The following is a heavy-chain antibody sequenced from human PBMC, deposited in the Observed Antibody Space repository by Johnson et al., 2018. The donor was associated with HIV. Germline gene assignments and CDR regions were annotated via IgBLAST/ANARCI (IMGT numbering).Heavy chain of an antibody. J-gene: IGHJ3*02. Sequence: QMLLVESGGGVVQPGRSLRLSCAASGFTFSSYALHWVRQAPGKGLEWVAVISYDGSNKYYADSVKGRFTISRDNSKNTLYLQMNSLRAEDTAVYYCARDQRRSCLNDQNDAFDIWGQGTMVTVSS. CDR2: ISYDGSNK. CDR1: GFTFSSYA. V-gene: IGHV3-30-3*01. D-gene: IGHD1-1*01. CDR3: ARDQRRSCLNDQNDAFDI.